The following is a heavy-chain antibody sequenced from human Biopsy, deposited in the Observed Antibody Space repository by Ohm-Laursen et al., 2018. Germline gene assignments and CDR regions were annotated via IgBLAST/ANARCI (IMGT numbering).Heavy chain of an antibody. D-gene: IGHD3-9*01. J-gene: IGHJ6*02. V-gene: IGHV1-46*01. CDR3: ARDETGSSVFGPYYYGMDV. CDR1: GYSFTKYY. Sequence: AASVKVSCKASGYSFTKYYINWVRQAPGQGLEWMGNINTTGGTTSYAEKFQGRVTLTRDTSTGTVYLELNSLIYEDTALYYCARDETGSSVFGPYYYGMDVWGQGTTVTVSS. CDR2: INTTGGTT.